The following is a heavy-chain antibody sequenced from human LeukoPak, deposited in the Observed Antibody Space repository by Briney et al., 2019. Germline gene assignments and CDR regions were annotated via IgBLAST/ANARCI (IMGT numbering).Heavy chain of an antibody. D-gene: IGHD2-15*01. CDR3: ARAREAPANVFPDH. Sequence: GGSLRLSCAASGFTFSRYWMTWVRQSPGKGLEWVANINQDGSEKYYGDSVTGRFTISRDNAENSLFLQMNSLRADDAGVYYCARAREAPANVFPDHWGQGVVVTVSS. J-gene: IGHJ4*02. CDR2: INQDGSEK. V-gene: IGHV3-7*01. CDR1: GFTFSRYW.